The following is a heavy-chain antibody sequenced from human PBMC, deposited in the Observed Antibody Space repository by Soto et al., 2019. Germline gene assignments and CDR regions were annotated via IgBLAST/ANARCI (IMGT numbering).Heavy chain of an antibody. CDR3: ARESYYDSSGYYPDYGMDV. J-gene: IGHJ6*02. CDR1: GGSISSGGYY. D-gene: IGHD3-22*01. V-gene: IGHV4-31*03. Sequence: SETLSLTCTVSGGSISSGGYYWSWIRQHPGKGLEWIGYIYYSGSTYYNPSLKSRVTISVDTSKNQFSLKLSSVTAADTAVYYCARESYYDSSGYYPDYGMDVWGQGTTVTAP. CDR2: IYYSGST.